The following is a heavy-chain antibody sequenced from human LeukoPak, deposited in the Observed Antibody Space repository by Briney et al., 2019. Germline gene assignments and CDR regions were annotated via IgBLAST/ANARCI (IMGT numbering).Heavy chain of an antibody. CDR1: GFTFSSYG. D-gene: IGHD4-17*01. V-gene: IGHV3-33*01. CDR2: IWYDGSNK. J-gene: IGHJ5*02. Sequence: GGSLRLSCAASGFTFSSYGMHWVRQAPGKGLEWVAVIWYDGSNKYYADSVKGRFTISRDNSKNTLYLQMNSLRAEDTAVYYCARELYGDYSNWFDPWGRGTLVTVSS. CDR3: ARELYGDYSNWFDP.